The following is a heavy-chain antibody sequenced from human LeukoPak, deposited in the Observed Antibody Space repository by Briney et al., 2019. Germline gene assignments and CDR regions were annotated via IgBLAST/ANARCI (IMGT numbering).Heavy chain of an antibody. D-gene: IGHD3-10*01. J-gene: IGHJ3*02. CDR2: ISYDGSNK. CDR3: ASLGDDYAFDI. CDR1: GFTFSSYG. Sequence: GGSLRLSCAASGFTFSSYGMHWVRQAPGKGLEWVAVISYDGSNKYYADSVKGRFTISTDNSKNTLYLQMNSLRAEDTAVYYCASLGDDYAFDIWGQGTMVTVSS. V-gene: IGHV3-30*03.